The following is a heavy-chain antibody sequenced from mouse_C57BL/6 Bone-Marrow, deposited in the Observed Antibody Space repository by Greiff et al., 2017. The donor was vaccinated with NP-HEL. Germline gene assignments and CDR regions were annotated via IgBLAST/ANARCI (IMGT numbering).Heavy chain of an antibody. D-gene: IGHD2-2*01. J-gene: IGHJ3*01. CDR1: GYTFTSYG. CDR2: IYPRSGNT. V-gene: IGHV1-81*01. CDR3: AREGLRRGFAY. Sequence: QVHVKQSGAELARPGASVKLSCKASGYTFTSYGISWVKQRTGQGLEWIGEIYPRSGNTYYNEKFKGKATLTADKSSSTAYMELRSLTSEDSAVYFCAREGLRRGFAYWGQGTLVTVSA.